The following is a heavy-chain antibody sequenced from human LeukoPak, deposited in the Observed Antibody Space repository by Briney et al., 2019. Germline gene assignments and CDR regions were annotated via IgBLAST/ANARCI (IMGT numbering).Heavy chain of an antibody. CDR1: GGPISSSNW. V-gene: IGHV4-4*02. CDR2: IHHSGTT. CDR3: ARWSGSVTARNYYYYMDV. Sequence: SGTLSLTCAVSGGPISSSNWWSWVRQPPGKGLEWFGEIHHSGTTNYNPSLKSRVTISVDKSKNQFSLKLSSVTAADTAVYYCARWSGSVTARNYYYYMDVWGEGTTVTVSS. J-gene: IGHJ6*03. D-gene: IGHD6-6*01.